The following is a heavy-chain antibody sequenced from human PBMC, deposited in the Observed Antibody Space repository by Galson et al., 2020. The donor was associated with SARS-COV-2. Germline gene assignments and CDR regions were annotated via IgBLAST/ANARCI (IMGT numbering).Heavy chain of an antibody. CDR2: IFYGGSA. CDR3: ARVETTYFD. CDR1: GGSISPYY. Sequence: SETLSLTCNVSGGSISPYYWSWIRQPPGKGLEWLGYIFYGGSAKSNPSLKDRVTISMDTSKNQLSLKLIPATAADTAVYFCARVETTYFDWGQGTLVIVSS. V-gene: IGHV4-59*01. D-gene: IGHD4-17*01. J-gene: IGHJ4*02.